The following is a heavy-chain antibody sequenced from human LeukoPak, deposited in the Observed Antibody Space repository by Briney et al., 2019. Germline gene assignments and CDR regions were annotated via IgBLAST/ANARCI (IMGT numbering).Heavy chain of an antibody. CDR1: GFTFSSYD. CDR2: ISGSGGST. D-gene: IGHD2-2*01. CDR3: ARGTSYSPNWFDP. Sequence: PGGSLRLSCVVSGFTFSSYDMSWVRQAPGKGLEWVSGISGSGGSTYYADSVKGRFTISRDNAKNSLYLQMNSLRAEDTAVYYCARGTSYSPNWFDPWGQGTLVTVSS. V-gene: IGHV3-23*01. J-gene: IGHJ5*02.